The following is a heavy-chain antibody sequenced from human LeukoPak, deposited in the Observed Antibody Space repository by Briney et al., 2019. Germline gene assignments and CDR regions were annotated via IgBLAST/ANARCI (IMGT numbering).Heavy chain of an antibody. CDR3: ARGAGYCSSTSCLENNWFDP. Sequence: SETLSLTCAVFGGSISSGGYSWSWIRQPPGKGLEWIGYIYHSGSTYYNPSLKSRVTISVDRSKNQFSLKLSSVTAADTAVYYCARGAGYCSSTSCLENNWFDPWGQGTLVTVSS. D-gene: IGHD2-2*01. CDR2: IYHSGST. J-gene: IGHJ5*02. CDR1: GGSISSGGYS. V-gene: IGHV4-30-2*01.